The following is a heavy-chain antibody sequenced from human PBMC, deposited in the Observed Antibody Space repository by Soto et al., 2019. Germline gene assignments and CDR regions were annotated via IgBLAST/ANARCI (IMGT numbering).Heavy chain of an antibody. CDR2: IWYDGSNK. CDR3: ARDSGVSDAFDI. Sequence: GGSLRLSCAASGFTFSSYGMHWVLQAPGKGLEWVAVIWYDGSNKYYADSVKGRFTISRDNSKNTLYLQMNSLRAEDTAVYYCARDSGVSDAFDIWGQGTMVTVSS. D-gene: IGHD6-25*01. CDR1: GFTFSSYG. V-gene: IGHV3-33*01. J-gene: IGHJ3*02.